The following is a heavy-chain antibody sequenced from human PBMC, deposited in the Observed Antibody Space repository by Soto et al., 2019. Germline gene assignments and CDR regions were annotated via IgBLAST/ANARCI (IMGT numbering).Heavy chain of an antibody. CDR2: IIPIFGTA. D-gene: IGHD1-26*01. CDR1: GGTFSSYS. V-gene: IGHV1-69*01. Sequence: QVQLVQSGAEVKKPGSSVKVSCKASGGTFSSYSINWVRQAPGQGLEWMGEIIPIFGTANYAKKFQGRVTITADESTSTADMELSSLRSEDTAVYYCARDGGRHSGGIDYWGQGTLVTVSS. J-gene: IGHJ4*02. CDR3: ARDGGRHSGGIDY.